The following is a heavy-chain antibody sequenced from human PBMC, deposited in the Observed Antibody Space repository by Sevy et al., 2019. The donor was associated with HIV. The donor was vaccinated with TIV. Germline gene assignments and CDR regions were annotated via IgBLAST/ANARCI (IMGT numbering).Heavy chain of an antibody. J-gene: IGHJ4*02. D-gene: IGHD2-2*01. CDR2: FSFGCGKI. Sequence: GGSLRLSCAASGFTFSNYVMSWVRQAPGKGLEWVSTFSFGCGKINYADSVKGRFTISRDNSKNTLYLQMNSLRAEDMALYYCAREGCSKPHDYWGQGTLVTVSS. CDR3: AREGCSKPHDY. V-gene: IGHV3-23*01. CDR1: GFTFSNYV.